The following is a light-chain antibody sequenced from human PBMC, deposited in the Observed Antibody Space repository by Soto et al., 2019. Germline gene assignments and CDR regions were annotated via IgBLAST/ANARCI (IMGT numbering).Light chain of an antibody. J-gene: IGKJ2*01. CDR3: LQHNTCPYS. CDR1: QGISNL. CDR2: AAS. V-gene: IGKV1-17*01. Sequence: DIQMTQSPSSLSASVGDRVTITCRASQGISNLLGWFQHKPGKATKRLIYAASSLQGGVQLRFSGSGSGTEFTLTITVLQPEDFADYYCLQHNTCPYSFGQGTKLAI.